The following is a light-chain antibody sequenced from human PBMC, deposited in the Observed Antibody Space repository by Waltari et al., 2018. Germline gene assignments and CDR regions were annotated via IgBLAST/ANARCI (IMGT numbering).Light chain of an antibody. Sequence: QAAPTQSPSVSGSAGQSVTISCTGTSSDIGYYNAVSWYQQHPGKAPKLKIYEVSKRPSGFSDRVSGSKSGNPASLTISGLQAEDEADYYCSSYAGSGTWVFGGGTRLTVL. CDR1: SSDIGYYNA. V-gene: IGLV2-23*02. CDR2: EVS. J-gene: IGLJ2*01. CDR3: SSYAGSGTWV.